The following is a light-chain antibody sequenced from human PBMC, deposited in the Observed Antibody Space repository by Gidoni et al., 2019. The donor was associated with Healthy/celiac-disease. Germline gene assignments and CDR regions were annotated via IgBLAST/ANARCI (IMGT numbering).Light chain of an antibody. CDR2: QDS. J-gene: IGLJ3*02. CDR1: KLGDKY. V-gene: IGLV3-1*01. CDR3: QAWDSSTEGV. Sequence: SSELTQPPPVSVSPGQTASITCSGDKLGDKYACWYQQKPGQSPVLVIYQDSKRPSGIPERFSGSNSGNTATLTISGTQAMDEADYYCQAWDSSTEGVFGGGTKLT.